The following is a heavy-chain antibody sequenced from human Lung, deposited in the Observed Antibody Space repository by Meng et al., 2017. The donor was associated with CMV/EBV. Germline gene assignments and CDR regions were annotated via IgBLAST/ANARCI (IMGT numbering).Heavy chain of an antibody. V-gene: IGHV3-66*02. J-gene: IGHJ4*02. Sequence: GGSXRLSCAASGISVSSNYMTWVRQAPGKGLEWVSVIYTGGSTYYADSVQGRFTISRDNSKNTLYLQMNSLRAGDTAVYYCARDHEVTGSGIDYWSQGTLVTVSS. D-gene: IGHD1-26*01. CDR1: GISVSSNY. CDR2: IYTGGST. CDR3: ARDHEVTGSGIDY.